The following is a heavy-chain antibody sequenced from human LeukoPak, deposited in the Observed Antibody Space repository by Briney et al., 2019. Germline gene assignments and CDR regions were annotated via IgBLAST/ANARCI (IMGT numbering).Heavy chain of an antibody. J-gene: IGHJ4*02. V-gene: IGHV3-30-3*01. Sequence: GRSLRLSCAASGFTFSSYAMHWVRQAPGKGLEWVAVISYDGSNKYYADSVKGRFTISRDNAKNALYLQMNSLRGEDTAAYYCVARGGWARFDYWGQGTLVTVSS. CDR2: ISYDGSNK. D-gene: IGHD6-19*01. CDR1: GFTFSSYA. CDR3: VARGGWARFDY.